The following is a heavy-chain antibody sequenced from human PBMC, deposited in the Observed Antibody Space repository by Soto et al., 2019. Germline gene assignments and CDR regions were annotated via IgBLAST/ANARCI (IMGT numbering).Heavy chain of an antibody. V-gene: IGHV4-61*01. CDR1: GGSVNSDSRN. D-gene: IGHD2-2*01. J-gene: IGHJ4*02. Sequence: SETLSLTCTVSGGSVNSDSRNWSWIRQPPGKGLEWIGYIYYTGSTNYNPSLKSRVTISLDTSRNQFSLKLSSVTAADTAVFYCAREYANSPEAFDFWRQGALVTVSS. CDR2: IYYTGST. CDR3: AREYANSPEAFDF.